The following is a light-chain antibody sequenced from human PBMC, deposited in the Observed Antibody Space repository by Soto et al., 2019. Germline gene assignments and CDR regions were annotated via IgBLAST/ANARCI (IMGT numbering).Light chain of an antibody. Sequence: QSALTQPASVSGSPGQSITISCTGFSSDVGSYKFVSWYQQHPGKAPKVIIYDVSNRPSGVSFRFSGSKSGNTASQTISGLQAEDEADYYCSSYTSTRGVFGTGTKVTVL. CDR1: SSDVGSYKF. V-gene: IGLV2-14*01. J-gene: IGLJ1*01. CDR2: DVS. CDR3: SSYTSTRGV.